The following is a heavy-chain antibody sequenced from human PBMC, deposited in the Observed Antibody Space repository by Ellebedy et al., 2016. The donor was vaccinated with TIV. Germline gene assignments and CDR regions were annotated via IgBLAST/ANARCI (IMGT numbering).Heavy chain of an antibody. V-gene: IGHV1-8*01. CDR3: ARRQFYMSDY. D-gene: IGHD5-24*01. Sequence: AASVTVSCKASGYTFTGYESNWVRQATGQGLEWMGWMNPNSGNTGYAQKFQGRVTMTRNTSISTAYMELSSLTFEDTAVYYCARRQFYMSDYWGQGTLVTVSS. CDR2: MNPNSGNT. J-gene: IGHJ4*02. CDR1: GYTFTGYE.